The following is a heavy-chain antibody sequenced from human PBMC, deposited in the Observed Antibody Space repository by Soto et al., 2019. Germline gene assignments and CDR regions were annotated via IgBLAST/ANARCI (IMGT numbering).Heavy chain of an antibody. J-gene: IGHJ5*02. CDR1: GGSISSSSHY. CDR3: ARRGTTGYSSGWYTWNWFDP. Sequence: SETQSLTCPVSGGSISSSSHYWGWIRQPPGKGLEWIGSIYYSGSTYYNPSLKSRVTISVDTSKNQFSLKLSSVTAADTAVYYCARRGTTGYSSGWYTWNWFDPWGQGTLVTVSS. V-gene: IGHV4-39*01. CDR2: IYYSGST. D-gene: IGHD6-19*01.